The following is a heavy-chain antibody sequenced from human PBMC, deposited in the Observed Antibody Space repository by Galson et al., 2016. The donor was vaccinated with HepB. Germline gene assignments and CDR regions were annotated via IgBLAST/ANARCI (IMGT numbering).Heavy chain of an antibody. D-gene: IGHD6-19*01. CDR2: LNPDGDEK. V-gene: IGHV3-7*05. Sequence: SLRLSCAASGFTFTNYWMTWVRQAPGKGLEWVANLNPDGDEKSYASSVKGRFTISTDNSKTTLYVQMNSLRVDDSAIYYCAKSQFALPDSGWFNAFDLWGQGTMVTVSS. CDR1: GFTFTNYW. J-gene: IGHJ3*01. CDR3: AKSQFALPDSGWFNAFDL.